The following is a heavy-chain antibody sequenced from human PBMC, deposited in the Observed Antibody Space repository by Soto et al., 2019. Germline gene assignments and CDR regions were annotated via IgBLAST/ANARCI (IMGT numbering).Heavy chain of an antibody. J-gene: IGHJ4*02. Sequence: EDQLVESGGGLVQPGGSLRLSCAASGFRFSDFSMNWVRQAPGKGLEWVSYIGSTGLTIFYADSVKGRLTISRDNAESSLYQQMNSLRDDDTALYYCARKLRVPGLNVFDFWGKGTLVTVSA. CDR2: IGSTGLTI. D-gene: IGHD2-2*01. CDR1: GFRFSDFS. CDR3: ARKLRVPGLNVFDF. V-gene: IGHV3-48*02.